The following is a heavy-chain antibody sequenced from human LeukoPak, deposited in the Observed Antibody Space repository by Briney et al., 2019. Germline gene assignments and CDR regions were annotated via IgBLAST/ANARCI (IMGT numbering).Heavy chain of an antibody. CDR3: ARGGYGLAFEY. J-gene: IGHJ4*02. CDR1: GVSISDYY. D-gene: IGHD3-10*01. CDR2: MFNSGTT. Sequence: SETLSLTCTVSGVSISDYYGSWIRQPPGKGLEWIGYMFNSGTTKYNPSLKSRVTILVEMPKNQFSLKLNSVTAADTAMYYCARGGYGLAFEYWGQGTLVTVSS. V-gene: IGHV4-59*01.